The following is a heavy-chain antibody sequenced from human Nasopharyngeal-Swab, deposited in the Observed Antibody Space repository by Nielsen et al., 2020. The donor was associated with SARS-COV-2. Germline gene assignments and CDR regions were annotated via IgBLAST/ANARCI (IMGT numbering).Heavy chain of an antibody. CDR2: INSDGSST. Sequence: GESLKISCAASGFTFSSYWMHWVRQAPGKGLVWVSRINSDGSSTSYADSVKGRFSISRDNAKNTLYLQMNSLRHEDTAVYYCASGTYDNAPGWGQGTLVTVSS. D-gene: IGHD1-1*01. V-gene: IGHV3-74*01. CDR3: ASGTYDNAPG. J-gene: IGHJ4*02. CDR1: GFTFSSYW.